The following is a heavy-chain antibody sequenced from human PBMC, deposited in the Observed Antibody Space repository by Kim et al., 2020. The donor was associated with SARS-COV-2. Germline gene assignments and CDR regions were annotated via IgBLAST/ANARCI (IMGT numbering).Heavy chain of an antibody. CDR3: ARDLGTVTTQIRYYYYGMDV. CDR2: IIPILGIA. J-gene: IGHJ6*02. D-gene: IGHD4-4*01. Sequence: SVKVSCKASGGTFSSYTISWVRQAPGQGLEWMGRIIPILGIANYAQKFQGRVTITADKSTSTAYMELSSLRSEDTAVYYCARDLGTVTTQIRYYYYGMDVWGQGTTVTVSS. V-gene: IGHV1-69*04. CDR1: GGTFSSYT.